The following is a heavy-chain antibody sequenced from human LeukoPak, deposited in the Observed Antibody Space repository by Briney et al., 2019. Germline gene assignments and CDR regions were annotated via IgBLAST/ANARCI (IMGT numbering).Heavy chain of an antibody. CDR1: GYTFTGYY. J-gene: IGHJ5*02. V-gene: IGHV1-2*02. D-gene: IGHD2-2*01. CDR2: INPNSGGT. CDR3: ARDPDCSSTSCYYNWFDP. Sequence: ASVKVSRKASGYTFTGYYMHWVRQAPGQGLEWMGWINPNSGGTNYAQKFQGRVTMTRDTSISTAYMELSRLRSDDTAVYYCARDPDCSSTSCYYNWFDPWGQGTLVTVSS.